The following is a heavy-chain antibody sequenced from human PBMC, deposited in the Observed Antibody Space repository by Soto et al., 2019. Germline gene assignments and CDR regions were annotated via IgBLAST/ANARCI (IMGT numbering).Heavy chain of an antibody. J-gene: IGHJ4*02. D-gene: IGHD3-3*01. CDR2: MNPDGSQE. CDR1: GFTFSDYW. Sequence: GGSLRLSCAASGFTFSDYWMSWVRLTPGKGLEWVAHMNPDGSQESYVDSVKGRFTMSRDNAQNSLFLHMSSLRPEDTAIYYCASFYIWGRGTSVPVSS. CDR3: ASFYI. V-gene: IGHV3-7*01.